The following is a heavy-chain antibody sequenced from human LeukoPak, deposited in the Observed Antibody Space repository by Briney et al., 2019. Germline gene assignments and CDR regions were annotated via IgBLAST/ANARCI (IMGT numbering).Heavy chain of an antibody. J-gene: IGHJ6*03. D-gene: IGHD3-10*01. CDR2: IYYSGST. CDR1: GGSISSYY. Sequence: SETLSLTCTVSGGSISSYYWSWIRQPPGKGLERIGYIYYSGSTNYNPSLKSRVTISVDTSKNQFSLKLSSVTAADTAVYYCARYYGSLNYYYYMDVWGKGTTVTVSS. V-gene: IGHV4-59*01. CDR3: ARYYGSLNYYYYMDV.